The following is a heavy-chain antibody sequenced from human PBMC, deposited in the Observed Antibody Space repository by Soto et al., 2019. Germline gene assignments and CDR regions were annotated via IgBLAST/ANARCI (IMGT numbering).Heavy chain of an antibody. CDR1: GFSLSTSGMC. J-gene: IGHJ6*02. V-gene: IGHV2-70*01. Sequence: SGPTLVNPTQTLTLTCTFSGFSLSTSGMCVSWIRQPPGKALEWLALIDWDDDKYYSTSLKTRLTISKDTSKNQVVLTMTNMDPVDTATYYCARFSGSGSRSPYYYYGMDVWGQGTTVTVSS. CDR2: IDWDDDK. CDR3: ARFSGSGSRSPYYYYGMDV. D-gene: IGHD3-10*01.